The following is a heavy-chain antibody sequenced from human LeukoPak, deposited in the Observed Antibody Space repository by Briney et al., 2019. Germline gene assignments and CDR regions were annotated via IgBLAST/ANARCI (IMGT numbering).Heavy chain of an antibody. Sequence: PSETLSLTCAVYGGSFSGYYWSWSRQPPGKGPEWIGEINHSGSTSYNPSLKSRVTISVDTSKNQFSLNLISVTAADTAVYYCARVERSGKYYFDYWGQGTQVTVSS. CDR2: INHSGST. D-gene: IGHD1-26*01. J-gene: IGHJ4*02. V-gene: IGHV4-34*01. CDR1: GGSFSGYY. CDR3: ARVERSGKYYFDY.